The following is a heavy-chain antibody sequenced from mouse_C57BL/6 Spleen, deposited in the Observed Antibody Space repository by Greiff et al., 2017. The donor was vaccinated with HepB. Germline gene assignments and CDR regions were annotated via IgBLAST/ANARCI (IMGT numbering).Heavy chain of an antibody. J-gene: IGHJ2*01. CDR3: ARGRAPDY. D-gene: IGHD3-3*01. CDR2: ISYDGSN. Sequence: DVQLQESGPGLVKPSQSLSLTCSVTGYSITSGYYWNWIRQFPGNKLEWMGYISYDGSNNYNPSLKNRISITRDTSKNQFFLKLNSVTTEDTATYYCARGRAPDYWGQGTTLTVSS. CDR1: GYSITSGYY. V-gene: IGHV3-6*01.